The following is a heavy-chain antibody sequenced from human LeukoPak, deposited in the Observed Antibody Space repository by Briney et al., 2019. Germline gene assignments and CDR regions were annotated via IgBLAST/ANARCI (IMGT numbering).Heavy chain of an antibody. CDR1: GGPISSGGYY. J-gene: IGHJ4*02. V-gene: IGHV4-31*03. Sequence: SETLSLTCTVSGGPISSGGYYWSWIRQHPGKGLEWIGYIYYSGSTYYNLSLKSRVTISVDTSKNQFSLKLSSVTAADTAVYYCARSSTTVTIDYWGQGTLVTVSS. CDR3: ARSSTTVTIDY. D-gene: IGHD4-17*01. CDR2: IYYSGST.